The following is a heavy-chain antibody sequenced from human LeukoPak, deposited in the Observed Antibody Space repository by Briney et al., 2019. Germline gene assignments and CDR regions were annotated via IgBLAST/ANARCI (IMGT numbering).Heavy chain of an antibody. J-gene: IGHJ5*02. CDR3: AKVTYGSGSPHPKGSRWFGP. CDR2: ISSIRNYI. V-gene: IGHV3-21*04. Sequence: GGSLRLSCAASKFTFGDYSMSWVRQAPGKGLEWVSSISSIRNYIYYADSVKGRFTVSRDNAKNSLYLQMNSLRAEDTAVYYCAKVTYGSGSPHPKGSRWFGPWGQGTLVTVSS. D-gene: IGHD3-10*01. CDR1: KFTFGDYS.